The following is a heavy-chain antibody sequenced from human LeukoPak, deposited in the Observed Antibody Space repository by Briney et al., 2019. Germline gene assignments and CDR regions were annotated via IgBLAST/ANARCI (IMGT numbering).Heavy chain of an antibody. D-gene: IGHD7-27*01. J-gene: IGHJ4*02. Sequence: SGGSLRLSCAASGFTFSSYGMHWVRQAPGKGLEWVAVISYDGSNKYYADSEKGRFTISRDNSKNTLYLQMNSLRAEDTAVYYCAKDKLGIAEGVFDYWGQGTLVTVSS. V-gene: IGHV3-30*18. CDR2: ISYDGSNK. CDR3: AKDKLGIAEGVFDY. CDR1: GFTFSSYG.